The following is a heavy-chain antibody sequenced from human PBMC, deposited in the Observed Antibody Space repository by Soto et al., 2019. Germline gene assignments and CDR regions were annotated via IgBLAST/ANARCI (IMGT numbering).Heavy chain of an antibody. CDR1: GFTFSDYY. V-gene: IGHV3-11*01. CDR2: ISSSGSTI. Sequence: PGGSLRLSCAASGFTFSDYYMSWIRQAPGKGLEWVSYISSSGSTIYYADSVKGRFTISRDNAKNSLYLQMNSLRAEDTAVYYCARDWEDIVVVVASSDHHDALDIWGQGTMVIVSS. D-gene: IGHD2-15*01. CDR3: ARDWEDIVVVVASSDHHDALDI. J-gene: IGHJ3*02.